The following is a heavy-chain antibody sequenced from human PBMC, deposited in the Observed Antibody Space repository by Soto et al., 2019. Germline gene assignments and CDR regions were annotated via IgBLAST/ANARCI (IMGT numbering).Heavy chain of an antibody. CDR2: LCYSGST. J-gene: IGHJ4*02. CDR1: GDSVSSPTKC. Sequence: TSETLSLTCTVSGDSVSSPTKCWSWIRQPPGKALEWIAYLCYSGSTNYNPSLKSRVTISRDTSKNQFSLKLRSVTAADTAVYYCARARVEMAFDYWGQGTLVTVSS. CDR3: ARARVEMAFDY. V-gene: IGHV4-61*01.